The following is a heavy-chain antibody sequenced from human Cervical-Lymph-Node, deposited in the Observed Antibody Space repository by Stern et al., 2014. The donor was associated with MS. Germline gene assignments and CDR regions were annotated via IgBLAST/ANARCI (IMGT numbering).Heavy chain of an antibody. V-gene: IGHV2-70*01. D-gene: IGHD3-16*01. CDR1: GFSLSTSGMC. CDR2: IDWDDDE. CDR3: ARSLTYYNVWTTSRHYYGMDV. J-gene: IGHJ6*02. Sequence: QVTLKESGPALVKPTQTLTLTCTFSGFSLSTSGMCVSWIRQPPGKALEWLALIDWDDDEYYNTARKTRRTISKDTAKNQVVLTMTNRDPGDTATYYWARSLTYYNVWTTSRHYYGMDVWGQGTTVTVSS.